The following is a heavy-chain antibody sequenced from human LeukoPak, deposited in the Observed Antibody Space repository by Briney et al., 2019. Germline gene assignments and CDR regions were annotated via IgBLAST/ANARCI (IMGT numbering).Heavy chain of an antibody. CDR2: ISSSSSYI. V-gene: IGHV3-21*01. CDR1: GFTFSSYS. J-gene: IGHJ4*02. D-gene: IGHD6-13*01. Sequence: GGSLRLSCAASGFTFSSYSMNWVRQTPGKGLEWVSSISSSSSYIYYADSVKGRFTISRDNAKNSLYLQMNSLRAEDTAVYYCARDLGVFDFDYWGQGTLVTVSS. CDR3: ARDLGVFDFDY.